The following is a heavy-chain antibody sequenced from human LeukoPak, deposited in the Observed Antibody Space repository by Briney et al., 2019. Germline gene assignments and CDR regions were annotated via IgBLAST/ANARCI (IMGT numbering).Heavy chain of an antibody. CDR1: GDSISNYH. J-gene: IGHJ4*02. CDR3: ARRDITSGWSFNY. Sequence: SETLSLTCSVSGDSISNYHWSWIRQPAGKGLEWIGQSHSSGRTNYNPPLESRVTVSIDTPENQFSLTIRSVTATDTAIYYCARRDITSGWSFNYWGRGILVTVS. CDR2: SHSSGRT. V-gene: IGHV4-4*07. D-gene: IGHD6-19*01.